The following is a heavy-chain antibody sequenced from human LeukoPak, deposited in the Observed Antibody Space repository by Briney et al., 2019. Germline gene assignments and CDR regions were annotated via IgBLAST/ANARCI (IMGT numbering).Heavy chain of an antibody. CDR3: ARVGYYDFWSGYGNWFDP. V-gene: IGHV4-4*02. CDR1: GGSINNRVNY. CDR2: IYHSGST. J-gene: IGHJ5*02. Sequence: PSETLSLTCTVSGGSINNRVNYRNWIRQPPGKGLEWIGEIYHSGSTNYNPSLKSRVTISVDRSKNQFSLKLSSVTAADTAVYYCARVGYYDFWSGYGNWFDPWGQGTLVTVSS. D-gene: IGHD3-3*01.